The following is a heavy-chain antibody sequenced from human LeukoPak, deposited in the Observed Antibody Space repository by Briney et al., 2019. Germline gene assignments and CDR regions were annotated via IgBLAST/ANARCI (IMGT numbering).Heavy chain of an antibody. J-gene: IGHJ3*02. Sequence: HGESLKISCKGSGYSFTSYWIGWVRQMPGKGLEWMGIIYPGDSDTRYSPSFQGQVTISADKSISTAYLQWSSLKASDTAMYYCARHVSYSSGLDAFDIWGQGTMVTVSS. CDR1: GYSFTSYW. V-gene: IGHV5-51*01. CDR3: ARHVSYSSGLDAFDI. CDR2: IYPGDSDT. D-gene: IGHD6-19*01.